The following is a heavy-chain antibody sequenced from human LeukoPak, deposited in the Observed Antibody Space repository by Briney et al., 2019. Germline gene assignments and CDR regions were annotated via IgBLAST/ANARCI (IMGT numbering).Heavy chain of an antibody. Sequence: ASLKVSCKASGYTVTSYYMHWVRQAPGQGLEWMGILNPSGGSSSYAQKFQGRATLTRATSTSTVYMELSSLRSEDTAVYYCVSVYKYGMDVWGQGTTVIVSS. CDR2: LNPSGGSS. V-gene: IGHV1-46*01. CDR3: VSVYKYGMDV. CDR1: GYTVTSYY. J-gene: IGHJ6*02.